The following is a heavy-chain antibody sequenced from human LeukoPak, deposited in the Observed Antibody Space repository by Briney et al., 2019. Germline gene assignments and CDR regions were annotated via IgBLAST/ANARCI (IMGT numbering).Heavy chain of an antibody. CDR3: ARLRGNYFPDY. V-gene: IGHV4-59*01. J-gene: IGHJ4*02. CDR1: GGSISSYY. Sequence: SETLSLTCTVSGGSISSYYWSWIRQPPGKGLKWIGYIYYSGSTNYNPSLKSRLTISVDTSKNQFSLKLSSVTAADTAVYYCARLRGNYFPDYWGQGTLVTVSS. CDR2: IYYSGST. D-gene: IGHD4-11*01.